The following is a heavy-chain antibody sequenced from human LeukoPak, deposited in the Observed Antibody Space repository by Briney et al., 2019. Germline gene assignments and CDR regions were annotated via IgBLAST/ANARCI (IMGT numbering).Heavy chain of an antibody. D-gene: IGHD3-16*01. V-gene: IGHV4-38-2*02. CDR2: IYNSGVN. Sequence: NPSETLSLTCTVSGYSISSGYYWAWIRQSPGKGLEWIGSIYNSGVNYYIPSLKSRVTISVDMSKNQFSLKLNSVTAADTAVYYCARVSFPYYYYMDVWGRGTSVTVSS. J-gene: IGHJ6*03. CDR1: GYSISSGYY. CDR3: ARVSFPYYYYMDV.